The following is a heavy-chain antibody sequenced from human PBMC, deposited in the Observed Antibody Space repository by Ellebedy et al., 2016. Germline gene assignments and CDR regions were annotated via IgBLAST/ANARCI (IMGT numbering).Heavy chain of an antibody. Sequence: SETLSLTXTVSGGSVSSGSYYWSWIRQPPGKGLEWIGYIYYSGSTNYNPSLKSRVTISVDTSKNQFSLKLSSVTAADTAVYYCARDHVTMVRGLYGMDVWGQGTTVTVSS. J-gene: IGHJ6*02. CDR2: IYYSGST. CDR1: GGSVSSGSYY. CDR3: ARDHVTMVRGLYGMDV. V-gene: IGHV4-61*01. D-gene: IGHD3-10*01.